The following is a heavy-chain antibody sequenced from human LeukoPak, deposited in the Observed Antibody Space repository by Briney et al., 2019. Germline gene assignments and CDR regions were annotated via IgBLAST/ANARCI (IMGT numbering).Heavy chain of an antibody. J-gene: IGHJ4*01. Sequence: PSVKVSCKASGYAFTGYYMHWVRQAPGQGLEWMGWISPNSGGTNYAQKFQGRVTMTRDTSISTAYMELSRLRSDDTAVYYCARLRYYDSSGYTFDNWGHGTLVTVSS. D-gene: IGHD3-22*01. CDR3: ARLRYYDSSGYTFDN. CDR2: ISPNSGGT. CDR1: GYAFTGYY. V-gene: IGHV1-2*02.